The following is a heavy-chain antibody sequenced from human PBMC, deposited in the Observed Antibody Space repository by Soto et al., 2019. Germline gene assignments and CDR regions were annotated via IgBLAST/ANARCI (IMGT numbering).Heavy chain of an antibody. CDR3: AKDLPSWFGDPGGMDV. Sequence: GGSLRLSCASSGFTFSSYAMHLVRQAPGKGLEWVAVISYDGSNKYYADSVKGRFTISRDNSKNTLYLQMNSLRAEDTAVYYCAKDLPSWFGDPGGMDVWGQGTTVTVSS. J-gene: IGHJ6*02. D-gene: IGHD3-10*01. CDR2: ISYDGSNK. V-gene: IGHV3-30-3*01. CDR1: GFTFSSYA.